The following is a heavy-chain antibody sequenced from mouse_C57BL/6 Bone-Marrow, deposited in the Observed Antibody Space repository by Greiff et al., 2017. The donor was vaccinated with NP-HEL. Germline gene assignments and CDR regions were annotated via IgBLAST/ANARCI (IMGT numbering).Heavy chain of an antibody. V-gene: IGHV1-52*01. J-gene: IGHJ1*03. CDR3: ARGESLIWLDWYFDV. CDR1: GYTFTSYW. Sequence: VQLQQPGAELVRPGSSVKLSCKASGYTFTSYWMHWVKQRPIQGLEWIGRIDPADGDTQYNQKFKDKATLTVDTSSSTAYMQLSSLTSEDSAVYAVARGESLIWLDWYFDVWGKGTTVTVSA. CDR2: IDPADGDT. D-gene: IGHD2-2*01.